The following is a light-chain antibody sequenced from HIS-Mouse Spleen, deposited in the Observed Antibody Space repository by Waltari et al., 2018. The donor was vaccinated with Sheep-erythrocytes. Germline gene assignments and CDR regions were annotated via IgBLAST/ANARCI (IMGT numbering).Light chain of an antibody. V-gene: IGLV2-11*01. J-gene: IGLJ1*01. CDR3: CSYAGSSNHV. Sequence: QSALTQPPSASGSPGQSVTISCTGTSSDVGGYNYVSWYQQPPGQAPKLMNYDVSKRPSGVPYLFSGSNSGNTASLTISGLQAEDDADYYCCSYAGSSNHVFATGTKVTVL. CDR1: SSDVGGYNY. CDR2: DVS.